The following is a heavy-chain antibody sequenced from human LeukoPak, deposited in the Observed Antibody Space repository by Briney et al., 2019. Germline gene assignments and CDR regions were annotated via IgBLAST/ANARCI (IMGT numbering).Heavy chain of an antibody. CDR1: GYTFTSYG. Sequence: ASVRVSCKASGYTFTSYGISWVRQAPGQGLEWMGWISAYNGNTNYAQKLQGRVTMTTDTSTSTAYMELRSLRSDDTAVYYCARDHFVWFGELLTPRFDYWGQGTLVTVSS. D-gene: IGHD3-10*01. CDR3: ARDHFVWFGELLTPRFDY. J-gene: IGHJ4*02. CDR2: ISAYNGNT. V-gene: IGHV1-18*01.